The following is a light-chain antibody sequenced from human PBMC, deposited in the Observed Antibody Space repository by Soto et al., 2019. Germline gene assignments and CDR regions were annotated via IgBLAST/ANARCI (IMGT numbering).Light chain of an antibody. Sequence: EFLFTQSPATLSVSPGERATLSCRASQSVGSDYVAWYQHRPGQAPRLLLSGIFRRDTGIPDRFSGMWSGTDFTLTINRLEPEDFAVYYCQQFGSSPRTFGQGTKVDIK. V-gene: IGKV3-20*01. J-gene: IGKJ1*01. CDR2: GIF. CDR3: QQFGSSPRT. CDR1: QSVGSDY.